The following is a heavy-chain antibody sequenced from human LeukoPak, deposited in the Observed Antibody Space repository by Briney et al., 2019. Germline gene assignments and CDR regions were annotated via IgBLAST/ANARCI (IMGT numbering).Heavy chain of an antibody. J-gene: IGHJ4*02. CDR2: ISPNSGGT. Sequence: ASVKVSCKASGYTFTGYYMHWVRQAPGQGLEWMGWISPNSGGTNYAQKFQGRVTMTRDTSISTAYMELSRLRSDDTAVYYCARDQAVVVIAMGYWGQGTLVTVSS. D-gene: IGHD2-21*01. V-gene: IGHV1-2*02. CDR3: ARDQAVVVIAMGY. CDR1: GYTFTGYY.